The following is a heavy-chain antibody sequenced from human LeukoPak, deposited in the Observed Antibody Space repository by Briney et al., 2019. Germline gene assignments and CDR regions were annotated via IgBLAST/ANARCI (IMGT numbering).Heavy chain of an antibody. D-gene: IGHD6-13*01. V-gene: IGHV4-38-2*02. CDR2: IYQSGSI. J-gene: IGHJ4*02. CDR3: ARGGSSWPFDY. Sequence: SETLSLTCTVSGHSIRSGYYWGWIRQSPGKGLEWIANIYQSGSIYYNPSLKSRVTISVDTSKNQISLKMSSVTAADTAVYFCARGGSSWPFDYWGQGTLVTVSS. CDR1: GHSIRSGYY.